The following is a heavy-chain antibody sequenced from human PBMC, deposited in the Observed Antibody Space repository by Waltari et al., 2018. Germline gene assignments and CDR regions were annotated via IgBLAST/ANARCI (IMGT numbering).Heavy chain of an antibody. D-gene: IGHD3-10*01. CDR3: ARQVLLWFGELLFFDY. J-gene: IGHJ4*02. CDR1: GGSFSGYY. CDR2: INHSGST. V-gene: IGHV4-34*01. Sequence: QVQLQQWGAGLLKPSETLSLTCAVYGGSFSGYYWSWIRLPPGKGLEWIGEINHSGSTNYNPSLKSRVTISVDTSKNQFSLKLSSVTAADTAVYYCARQVLLWFGELLFFDYWGQGTLVTVSS.